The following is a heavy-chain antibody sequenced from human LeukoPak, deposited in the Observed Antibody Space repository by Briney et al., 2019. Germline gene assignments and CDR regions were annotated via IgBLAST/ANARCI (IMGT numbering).Heavy chain of an antibody. CDR2: INEDGRVK. V-gene: IGHV3-7*03. Sequence: QAGGSLRLSCAASGFTFSNYWMTWVRQAPGKGLEWVANINEDGRVKYYGDSVKGRFTISRDNAKSSLYLQMNSLRAEDTAVYYCAKAPTVPPGGHWGQGTLVTVSS. D-gene: IGHD1-1*01. CDR3: AKAPTVPPGGH. CDR1: GFTFSNYW. J-gene: IGHJ4*02.